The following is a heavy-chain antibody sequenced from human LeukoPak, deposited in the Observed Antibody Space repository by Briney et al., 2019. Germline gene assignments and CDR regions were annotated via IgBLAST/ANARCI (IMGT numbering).Heavy chain of an antibody. V-gene: IGHV4-39*01. CDR3: ASHRGYSHGYNY. CDR1: GGSISSSSYY. J-gene: IGHJ4*02. CDR2: IYYSGST. Sequence: KASETLSLTCTVSGGSISSSSYYWGWIRQPPGKGLEWIGSIYYSGSTYYNPSLKSRVTISVDTSRNQFSLKLSSVTAADTAVYYCASHRGYSHGYNYWGQGTLVTVSS. D-gene: IGHD5-18*01.